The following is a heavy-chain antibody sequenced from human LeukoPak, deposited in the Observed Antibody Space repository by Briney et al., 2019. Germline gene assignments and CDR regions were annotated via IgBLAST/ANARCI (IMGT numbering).Heavy chain of an antibody. J-gene: IGHJ4*02. Sequence: PGGSLRLSCAASGFTFGSYSMNWVRQAPGKGLEWVSSISASSNYIYYADSLKGRFTISRDNTRKSLYLQMNSLRAEDTAVYYDARGPPHDSWGRGTLVTVSS. V-gene: IGHV3-21*01. CDR1: GFTFGSYS. CDR3: ARGPPHDS. CDR2: ISASSNYI.